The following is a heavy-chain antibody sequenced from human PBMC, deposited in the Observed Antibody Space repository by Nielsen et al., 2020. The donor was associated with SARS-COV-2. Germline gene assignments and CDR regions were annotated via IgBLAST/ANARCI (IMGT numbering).Heavy chain of an antibody. CDR2: ISFDGDNL. Sequence: GGSLRLSCAASGFTFSSFAMHWVRQAPGKGLEWVADISFDGDNLYYADPVKGRFTISRDNSKNTLFLQMNSLRVEDTAVYYCVKWVQLDLGYYYHGMDVWGQGTTVTVSS. CDR1: GFTFSSFA. V-gene: IGHV3-30-3*02. J-gene: IGHJ6*02. D-gene: IGHD6-6*01. CDR3: VKWVQLDLGYYYHGMDV.